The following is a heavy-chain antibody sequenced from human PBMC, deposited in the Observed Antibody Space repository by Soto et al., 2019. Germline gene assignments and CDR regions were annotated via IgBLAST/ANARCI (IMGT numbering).Heavy chain of an antibody. CDR2: ISDSGDTT. Sequence: EVQLLESGGGLIQPGGSLRLSCAASGFTFSTYSMTWVRQAPGKGLEWVSGISDSGDTTYYADSVKGRFTISRDNSKNTLYLQMNSLRAEDTAVYYCATLGYYYGSGSYYNPRYYGMDVWGQGTTVTVSS. CDR3: ATLGYYYGSGSYYNPRYYGMDV. CDR1: GFTFSTYS. V-gene: IGHV3-23*01. D-gene: IGHD3-10*01. J-gene: IGHJ6*02.